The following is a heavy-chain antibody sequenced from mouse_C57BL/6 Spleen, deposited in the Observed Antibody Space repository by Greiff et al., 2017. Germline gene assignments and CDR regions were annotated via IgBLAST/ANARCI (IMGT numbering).Heavy chain of an antibody. V-gene: IGHV5-6*02. Sequence: DVMLVESGGDLVKPGGSLKLSCAASGFTFSSYGMSWVRQTPDKRLEWVATISSGGSYTYYPDSVKGRFTISRDNAKNTLYLQVSSLKSEDTAMYYCARQSAAMDYWGQGTSVTVSS. CDR3: ARQSAAMDY. J-gene: IGHJ4*01. CDR1: GFTFSSYG. CDR2: ISSGGSYT.